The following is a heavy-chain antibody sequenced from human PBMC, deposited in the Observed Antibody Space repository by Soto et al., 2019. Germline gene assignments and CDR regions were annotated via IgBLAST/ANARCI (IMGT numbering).Heavy chain of an antibody. D-gene: IGHD3-3*01. J-gene: IGHJ6*02. Sequence: QVQLQESGPGLVKPSETLSLTCTVSGGSISSYYWSWIRQPPGKGLEWIGYIYYSGSTNYNPSLKTRVSRSVXXSXNXXSLKLSSVTAADTAVYYCARAKYDFWSGYYYGMDVWGQGTTVTVSS. CDR2: IYYSGST. CDR1: GGSISSYY. V-gene: IGHV4-59*01. CDR3: ARAKYDFWSGYYYGMDV.